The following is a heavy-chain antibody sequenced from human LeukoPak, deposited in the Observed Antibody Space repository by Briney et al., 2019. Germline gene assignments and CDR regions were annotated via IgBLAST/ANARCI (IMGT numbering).Heavy chain of an antibody. D-gene: IGHD2-2*01. V-gene: IGHV4-59*08. Sequence: SETLSLTCTVSGGSISGYYWSWIRQPPGKGLEWIGFVYYSGSTNYNPSLKSRVTISVDTSKNQFSLKLSSVTAADTAVYYCAKRYCSSTTCYDDRGAFDYWGQGTLVTVSS. CDR3: AKRYCSSTTCYDDRGAFDY. J-gene: IGHJ4*02. CDR1: GGSISGYY. CDR2: VYYSGST.